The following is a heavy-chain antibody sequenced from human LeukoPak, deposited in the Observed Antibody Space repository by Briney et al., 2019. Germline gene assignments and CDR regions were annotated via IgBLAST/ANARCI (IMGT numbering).Heavy chain of an antibody. D-gene: IGHD5-18*01. Sequence: PSETLSLTCTVSGGSISSYYWSWIRQPPGKGLEWIGYIYYSGSTNYNPSLKSRVTISVDTSKNQFSLKLSSVTAADTAVYYCARQPANTAAFDIWAPGTMVTVS. J-gene: IGHJ3*02. CDR1: GGSISSYY. CDR2: IYYSGST. CDR3: ARQPANTAAFDI. V-gene: IGHV4-59*01.